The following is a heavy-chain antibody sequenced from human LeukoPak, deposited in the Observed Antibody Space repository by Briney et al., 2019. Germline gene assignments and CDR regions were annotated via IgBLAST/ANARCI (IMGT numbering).Heavy chain of an antibody. V-gene: IGHV4-59*01. CDR1: GGSISSYY. J-gene: IGHJ5*02. CDR3: ARGHQLLAYWFDP. CDR2: IYYSGST. Sequence: SETLSLTCTVSGGSISSYYWSWIRQPSGKGLEWIGYIYYSGSTNYNPSLKSRVTISVDTSKNQFSLKLSSVTAADTAVYYCARGHQLLAYWFDPWGQGTLVTVSS. D-gene: IGHD2-2*01.